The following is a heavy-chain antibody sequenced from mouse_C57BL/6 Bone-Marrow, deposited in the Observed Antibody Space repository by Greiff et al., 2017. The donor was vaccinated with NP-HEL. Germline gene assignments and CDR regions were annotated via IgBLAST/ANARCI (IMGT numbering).Heavy chain of an antibody. CDR1: GFNIKDDY. J-gene: IGHJ2*01. Sequence: EVQLQQSGAELVRPGASVSLSCTASGFNIKDDYMYWVKQRPEQGLEWIGWIDPETGDTEYASKFQGMATIKADTSSNTAYLQLSSLTTEDTAVYYCTSPGYWGQGTTLTVSS. CDR3: TSPGY. CDR2: IDPETGDT. V-gene: IGHV14-4*01.